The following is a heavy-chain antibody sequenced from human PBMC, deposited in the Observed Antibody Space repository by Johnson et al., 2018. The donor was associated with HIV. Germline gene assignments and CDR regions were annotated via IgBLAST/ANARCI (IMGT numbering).Heavy chain of an antibody. V-gene: IGHV3-7*01. J-gene: IGHJ3*02. CDR2: IKQDGSNK. CDR3: ARDRGGMGYAFDI. CDR1: GFTFDDYG. D-gene: IGHD3-16*01. Sequence: VQLVESGGGVVRPGGSLRFSCAASGFTFDDYGISWVRQAPGKGLEWVANIKQDGSNKYFVDSVKGRFTISRDNSKNTLYIQMNSLRGEDTAVYSCARDRGGMGYAFDIWGQGTMVTVSS.